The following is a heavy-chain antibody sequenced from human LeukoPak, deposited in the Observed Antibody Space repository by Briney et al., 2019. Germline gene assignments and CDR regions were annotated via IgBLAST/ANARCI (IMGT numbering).Heavy chain of an antibody. CDR3: ARGTRDCSSTSCLYYFDY. V-gene: IGHV1-8*03. J-gene: IGHJ4*02. Sequence: ASVKVSCKASGYTFTSYDINWVRQAPGQGLEWMGWMNPNGGNTGYAQKFQGRVTITRNTSISTAYMELSSLRSEDTAVCYCARGTRDCSSTSCLYYFDYWGQGTLVTVSS. CDR1: GYTFTSYD. CDR2: MNPNGGNT. D-gene: IGHD2-2*01.